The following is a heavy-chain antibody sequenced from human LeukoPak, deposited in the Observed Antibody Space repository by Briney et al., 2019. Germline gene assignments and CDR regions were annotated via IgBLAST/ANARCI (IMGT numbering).Heavy chain of an antibody. Sequence: PSETLSLTCAVYGGSFSGYYWSWIRHPPGKGLEWIGEINHSGRTNYHPSLKSRVTISVDTSKNQSSLKLSSVTAADTAVYYCARRKRSGCSSTSCLLNWFDPWGQGTLVTVSS. CDR3: ARRKRSGCSSTSCLLNWFDP. V-gene: IGHV4-34*01. J-gene: IGHJ5*02. D-gene: IGHD2-2*01. CDR1: GGSFSGYY. CDR2: INHSGRT.